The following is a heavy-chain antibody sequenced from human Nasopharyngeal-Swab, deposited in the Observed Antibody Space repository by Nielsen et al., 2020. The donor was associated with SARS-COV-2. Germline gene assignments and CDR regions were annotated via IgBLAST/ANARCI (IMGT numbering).Heavy chain of an antibody. J-gene: IGHJ4*02. CDR2: FDPEDGET. CDR3: AASQWGEYFDY. D-gene: IGHD3-16*01. CDR1: GSTLTEIS. Sequence: ASVKVSCKVSGSTLTEISMHWVRQAHGRGLEWMGGFDPEDGETIYAQKFQGRVTMTGDTSIDTAYMELRSLRSEDTAVYYCAASQWGEYFDYWGQGTLVSVSS. V-gene: IGHV1-24*01.